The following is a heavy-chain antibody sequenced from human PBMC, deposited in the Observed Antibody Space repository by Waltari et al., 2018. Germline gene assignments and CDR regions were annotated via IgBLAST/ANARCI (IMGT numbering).Heavy chain of an antibody. J-gene: IGHJ1*01. D-gene: IGHD6-13*01. CDR3: ARATGIAAAADQYFQH. CDR1: GYSISSGYY. CDR2: IYHSGST. V-gene: IGHV4-38-2*01. Sequence: QVQLQESGPGLVKPSETLSLTCAVSGYSISSGYYWGWIRQPPGKGLEWIGSIYHSGSTYYNPSLKSRVTIAVDTSKNQFSLKLSSVTAADPAVYYWARATGIAAAADQYFQHWGQGTLVTVSS.